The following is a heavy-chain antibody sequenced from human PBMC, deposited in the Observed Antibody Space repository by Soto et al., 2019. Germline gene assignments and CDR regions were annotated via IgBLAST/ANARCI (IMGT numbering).Heavy chain of an antibody. D-gene: IGHD3-3*01. CDR3: AIQHYDFCSGYYFDY. V-gene: IGHV5-51*01. Sequence: GESLKISCKGSGYSFTSYWIGWVRQMPGKGLEWMGIIYPGDSDTRYSPSFQGQVTISADKSISTAYLQWSSLKASDTAMYYCAIQHYDFCSGYYFDYWGQGTLVTVSS. CDR2: IYPGDSDT. CDR1: GYSFTSYW. J-gene: IGHJ4*02.